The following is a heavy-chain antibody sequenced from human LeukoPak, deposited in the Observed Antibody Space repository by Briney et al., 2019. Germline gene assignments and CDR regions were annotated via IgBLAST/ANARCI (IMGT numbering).Heavy chain of an antibody. V-gene: IGHV5-51*01. CDR2: IYPGDSDT. D-gene: IGHD5-18*01. J-gene: IGHJ4*02. Sequence: YWSWIRQPAGKGLEWMGIIYPGDSDTRYSPSFQGQVTISADKSISTAYLQWSSLKASDTAMYYCARPNESGYSYGFDYWGQGTLVTVSS. CDR3: ARPNESGYSYGFDY. CDR1: YW.